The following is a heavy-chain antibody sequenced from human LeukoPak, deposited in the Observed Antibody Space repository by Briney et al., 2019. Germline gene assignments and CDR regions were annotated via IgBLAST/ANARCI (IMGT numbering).Heavy chain of an antibody. CDR2: IIPILGIA. CDR1: GGTFSSYA. D-gene: IGHD3-10*01. J-gene: IGHJ4*02. V-gene: IGHV1-69*04. Sequence: SVKVSCKASGGTFSSYAISWVRQAPGQGLEWMGRIIPILGIANYAQKLQGRVTITADKSTSTAYMELSSLRSEDTAVYYCARVGAPTDYWGQGTLVTVSS. CDR3: ARVGAPTDY.